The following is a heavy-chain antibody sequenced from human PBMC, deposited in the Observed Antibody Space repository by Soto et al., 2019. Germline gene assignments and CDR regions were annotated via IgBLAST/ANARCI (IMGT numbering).Heavy chain of an antibody. D-gene: IGHD2-15*01. CDR2: ISYDSTKT. CDR1: GFTFNSYG. J-gene: IGHJ6*02. Sequence: RRSCAASGFTFNSYGMHWVRQGPGNGLEWVAFISYDSTKTYYADSVKGRFTISRDNSNSALYVQMNSLTGEDTAVYYCARTRSAWSDFHYSSLDVCGQGTTVTVSS. CDR3: ARTRSAWSDFHYSSLDV. V-gene: IGHV3-30*03.